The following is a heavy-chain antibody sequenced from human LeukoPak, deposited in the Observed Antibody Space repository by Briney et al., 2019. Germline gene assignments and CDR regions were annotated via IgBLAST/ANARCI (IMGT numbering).Heavy chain of an antibody. V-gene: IGHV3-7*03. D-gene: IGHD5-12*01. Sequence: GGSLRLSCGASGFSFNTYYMTWVRQAPGKGLEWVANINQDGRLTSYTDSVRGRFTISRDNAKNALFLRMTSLRVEDTATYYCASDIVATSGDFWGQGTLVSVSS. J-gene: IGHJ4*02. CDR3: ASDIVATSGDF. CDR2: INQDGRLT. CDR1: GFSFNTYY.